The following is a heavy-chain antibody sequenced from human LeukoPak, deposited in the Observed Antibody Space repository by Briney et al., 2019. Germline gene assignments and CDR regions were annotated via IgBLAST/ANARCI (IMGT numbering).Heavy chain of an antibody. Sequence: GGSLRLSCAASGFTFSSYAMHWVRQAPGKGLEWVAVISYDGSNKYYADSVKGRFTISRDNSKNTLYLQMNSLRAEDTAVYYCAKDLIVVVTDTLGAFDIWGQGTMVTVSS. D-gene: IGHD2-21*02. V-gene: IGHV3-30*04. J-gene: IGHJ3*02. CDR3: AKDLIVVVTDTLGAFDI. CDR1: GFTFSSYA. CDR2: ISYDGSNK.